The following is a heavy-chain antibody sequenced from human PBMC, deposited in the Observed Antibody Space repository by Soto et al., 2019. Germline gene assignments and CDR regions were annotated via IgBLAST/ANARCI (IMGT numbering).Heavy chain of an antibody. D-gene: IGHD2-8*02. Sequence: ASVKGSCKASGYTFTSYGISWVRQAPGQGLEWMGRISAYNGNTNYAQKLQGRVTMTTDTSTSTAYMELRSLRSDDTAVYYCARVWLVYWRPQPVRFDPWGQGTLVTVSS. CDR1: GYTFTSYG. CDR2: ISAYNGNT. CDR3: ARVWLVYWRPQPVRFDP. J-gene: IGHJ5*02. V-gene: IGHV1-18*01.